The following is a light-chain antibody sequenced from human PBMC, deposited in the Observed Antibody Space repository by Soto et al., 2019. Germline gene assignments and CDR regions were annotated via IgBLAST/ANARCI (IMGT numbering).Light chain of an antibody. CDR3: SSYVGSNNYV. CDR2: EVT. V-gene: IGLV2-8*01. J-gene: IGLJ1*01. Sequence: QSALTQPPSASGSPGQSVTISCIGTSSDVGRYNYVSWYQHHPGKAPKLIIYEVTKRPSGVPDRFSGSKSANTASLTVSGLQADDEADYYCSSYVGSNNYVFGTWTKVTVL. CDR1: SSDVGRYNY.